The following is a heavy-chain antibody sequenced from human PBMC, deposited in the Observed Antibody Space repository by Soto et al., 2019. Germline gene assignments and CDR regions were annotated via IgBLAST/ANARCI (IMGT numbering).Heavy chain of an antibody. CDR1: GLTFSSYG. J-gene: IGHJ4*02. CDR3: AKHGSSVFDY. V-gene: IGHV3-30*18. Sequence: GGSLRLSCAASGLTFSSYGMHWVRQAPGKGLEWVAVISYDGSNKYYADSVKGRFTISRDNSKNTLYLQMNSLRAEDTAVYYCAKHGSSVFDYWGQGTLVTVSS. D-gene: IGHD1-26*01. CDR2: ISYDGSNK.